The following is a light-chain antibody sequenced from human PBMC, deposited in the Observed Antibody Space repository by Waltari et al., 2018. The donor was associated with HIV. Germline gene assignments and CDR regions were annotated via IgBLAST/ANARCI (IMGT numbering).Light chain of an antibody. CDR3: ATWDDLLSGRV. V-gene: IGLV1-47*01. Sequence: QSVLTPPSSASGTPGQRVTMSCSGTSGNIGSNSVDWYQQFPGTAPKLIIFRSAERPSGVPDRFSGSKSGTAATLSISGLRAEDEGIYYCATWDDLLSGRVFGGGTKLSVL. CDR1: SGNIGSNS. CDR2: RSA. J-gene: IGLJ3*02.